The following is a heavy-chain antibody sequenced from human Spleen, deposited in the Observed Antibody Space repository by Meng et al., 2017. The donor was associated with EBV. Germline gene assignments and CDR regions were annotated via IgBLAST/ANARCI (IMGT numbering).Heavy chain of an antibody. CDR3: ARENYYDSSGSDY. CDR2: IYYSGST. V-gene: IGHV4-30-4*01. Sequence: QGPLEEPGPCLVKPSQTLSLTCAVSGASISRGCYYWSWIRQPPGKGLEWIGYIYYSGSTDYNPSLKSRATISVDTSKNQFSLKLSSVTAADTAVYYCARENYYDSSGSDYWGQGTLVTVSS. CDR1: GASISRGCYY. J-gene: IGHJ4*02. D-gene: IGHD3-22*01.